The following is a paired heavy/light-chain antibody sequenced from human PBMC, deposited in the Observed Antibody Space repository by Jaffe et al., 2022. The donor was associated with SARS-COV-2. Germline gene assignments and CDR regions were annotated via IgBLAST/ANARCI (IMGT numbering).Heavy chain of an antibody. CDR1: GFTFNDAW. V-gene: IGHV3-15*01. CDR2: IINTASGGTT. Sequence: EVQVVESGGGLVKPGGSLRLSCAASGFTFNDAWMNWVRQAPGKGLEWVGRIINTASGGTTDYAAPVKGRFTISRDDSKSTLYLQMNSLKTEDTAVYHCTTDPRSISAAGIPQSWGQGTLVTVSS. D-gene: IGHD6-13*01. CDR3: TTDPRSISAAGIPQS. J-gene: IGHJ4*02.
Light chain of an antibody. V-gene: IGKV4-1*01. CDR2: WAS. CDR3: QQYYSPPYT. J-gene: IGKJ2*01. CDR1: QSVLYSSNNKNY. Sequence: DIVMTQSPDSLAVSLGERATINCKSSQSVLYSSNNKNYLGWYQQKPGQPPRLLIYWASTRESGVPDRFSGSGSGTDFTLTISNLQAEDVAVYYCQQYYSPPYTFGQGTKLEIK.